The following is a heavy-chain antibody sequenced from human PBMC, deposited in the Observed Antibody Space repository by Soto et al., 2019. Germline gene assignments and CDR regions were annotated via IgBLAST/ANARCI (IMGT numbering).Heavy chain of an antibody. Sequence: QVQLVESGGGVVQPGRSLRLSCAASGFTFSSYGMHWVRQAPGKGLEWVAVIWYDGSNKYYADCVKGRFTISRDNSKNTLYLQMNSLRAEDTAVYYCARDAAGSRVDWYFDLWGRGTLVTVSS. V-gene: IGHV3-33*01. J-gene: IGHJ2*01. CDR2: IWYDGSNK. CDR1: GFTFSSYG. D-gene: IGHD6-13*01. CDR3: ARDAAGSRVDWYFDL.